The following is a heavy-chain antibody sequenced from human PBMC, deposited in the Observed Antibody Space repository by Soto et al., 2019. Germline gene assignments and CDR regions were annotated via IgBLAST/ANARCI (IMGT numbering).Heavy chain of an antibody. D-gene: IGHD3-16*01. V-gene: IGHV3-73*02. CDR2: ITSKPDNYAT. CDR3: TRSYENNAYYFDH. J-gene: IGHJ1*01. CDR1: GFSFSGST. Sequence: EVQMVESGGDLVQPGGSLKLSCAASGFSFSGSTIHWVRQASGKGLGWVGHITSKPDNYATVYVASVKGRFSFSRDDLMNTAFLQMNSLKSEDTAVYYCTRSYENNAYYFDHWGPGTLVTVSS.